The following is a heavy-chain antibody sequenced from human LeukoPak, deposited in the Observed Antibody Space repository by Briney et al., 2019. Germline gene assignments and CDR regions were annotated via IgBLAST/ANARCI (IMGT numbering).Heavy chain of an antibody. V-gene: IGHV1-58*02. CDR3: AAQIVGSQGGFDY. J-gene: IGHJ4*02. D-gene: IGHD1-26*01. CDR2: IVVGSGNT. CDR1: GFTFTSSA. Sequence: SVKVSCKASGFTFTSSAMQWVRQARGQRLEWIGWIVVGSGNTNYAQKFQERVTITRDMSTSTAYMELSSLRSEDTAVYYCAAQIVGSQGGFDYWGQGTLVTVSS.